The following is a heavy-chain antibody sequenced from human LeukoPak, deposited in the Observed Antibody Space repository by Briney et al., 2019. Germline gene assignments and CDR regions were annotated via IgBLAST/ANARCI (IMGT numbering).Heavy chain of an antibody. J-gene: IGHJ4*02. CDR3: ARDRSLFYDSSGYYYGTFDY. D-gene: IGHD3-22*01. Sequence: SMKVSSKASGGTFGSYAISCVRQAPGQGLEWMGRIIPIFATANYAQKFQGRVTLTTDESTSTAYMELSSLRSEDTAVYYCARDRSLFYDSSGYYYGTFDYWGQGTLVTVSS. V-gene: IGHV1-69*05. CDR1: GGTFGSYA. CDR2: IIPIFATA.